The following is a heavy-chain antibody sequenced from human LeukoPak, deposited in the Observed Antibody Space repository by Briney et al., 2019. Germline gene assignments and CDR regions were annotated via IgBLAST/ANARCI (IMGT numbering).Heavy chain of an antibody. CDR2: ITGNNGTT. D-gene: IGHD4-17*01. J-gene: IGHJ5*02. V-gene: IGHV3-23*01. Sequence: GGSLRLSCAASGFTFSRFAMTWVRQAPGKGLEWVSSITGNNGTTYNIDSVKGRFTISRDNSQNTLYLQMNSLRVEDTAVYYCTKELNGNYVGAFDPWGQGTLVTVSS. CDR3: TKELNGNYVGAFDP. CDR1: GFTFSRFA.